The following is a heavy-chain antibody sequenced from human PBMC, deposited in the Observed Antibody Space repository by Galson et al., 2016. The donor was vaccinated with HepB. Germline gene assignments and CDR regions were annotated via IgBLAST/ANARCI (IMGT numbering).Heavy chain of an antibody. D-gene: IGHD3-22*01. V-gene: IGHV4-31*03. CDR1: GASISSGSYY. CDR2: IYYNGDT. J-gene: IGHJ6*02. Sequence: TLSLTCIVSGASISSGSYYWSWIRQHPGKGLELIGNIYYNGDTYYNPSLKSRVTISVDTSMNHFSLNVSSVTAADTAVYYCARDSRGGYYDSSGYYSPTTFSHYGMDVWGQGTTVIVSS. CDR3: ARDSRGGYYDSSGYYSPTTFSHYGMDV.